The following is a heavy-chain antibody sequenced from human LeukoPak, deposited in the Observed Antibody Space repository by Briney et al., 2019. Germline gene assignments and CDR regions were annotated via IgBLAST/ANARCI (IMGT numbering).Heavy chain of an antibody. CDR3: ARVGGVTMIVVLIGDGFDI. CDR2: MYYSGST. Sequence: SETLSLTCTVSGGSISNKYWGWIRQPPGKGLEWIGSMYYSGSTYYNPSLKSRVTISVDTSKNQFSLKLSSVTAADTAVYYCARVGGVTMIVVLIGDGFDIWGQGTMVTVSS. V-gene: IGHV4-39*07. D-gene: IGHD3-22*01. CDR1: GGSISNKY. J-gene: IGHJ3*02.